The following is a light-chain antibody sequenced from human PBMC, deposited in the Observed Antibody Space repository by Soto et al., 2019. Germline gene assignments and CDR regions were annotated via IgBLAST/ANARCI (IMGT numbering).Light chain of an antibody. CDR2: DAS. Sequence: EIVLTQSPATLSLSPGERATLSCRASQSVSSYLAWYQQKPGQAPRLLIHDASNRATGIPARFSGSGSGTDFTLTISSLEPEDFAVYYCQQRSNWPTFGQGTKV. CDR1: QSVSSY. J-gene: IGKJ1*01. V-gene: IGKV3-11*01. CDR3: QQRSNWPT.